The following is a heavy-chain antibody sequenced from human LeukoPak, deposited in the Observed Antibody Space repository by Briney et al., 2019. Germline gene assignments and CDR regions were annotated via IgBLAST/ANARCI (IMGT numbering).Heavy chain of an antibody. CDR2: IIPIFGTA. Sequence: SVKVSCKASGGTFISYAISWVRQAPGQGLERMGGIIPIFGTANYAQKFQGRVTITADESTSTAYMELSSLRSEDTAVYYCARDGRTSYYFDYWGQGTLVTVSS. J-gene: IGHJ4*02. CDR1: GGTFISYA. V-gene: IGHV1-69*13. CDR3: ARDGRTSYYFDY. D-gene: IGHD2-2*01.